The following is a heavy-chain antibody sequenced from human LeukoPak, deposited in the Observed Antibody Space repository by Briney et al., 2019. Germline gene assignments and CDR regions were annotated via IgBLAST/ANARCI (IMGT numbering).Heavy chain of an antibody. V-gene: IGHV3-74*01. CDR2: INTDGTMT. Sequence: GGSLRLSCAASGLSLSDYWMHWVRQAPGKGLEWVSIINTDGTMTYYADSVKGRFIISRDNAKNTLYLQMSSLGAEDTALYYCARDFKDGHFWGQGTLVTVSS. CDR3: ARDFKDGHF. CDR1: GLSLSDYW. J-gene: IGHJ4*02.